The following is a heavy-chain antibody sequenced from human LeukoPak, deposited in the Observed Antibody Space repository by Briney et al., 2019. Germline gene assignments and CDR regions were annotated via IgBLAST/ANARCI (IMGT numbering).Heavy chain of an antibody. V-gene: IGHV4-30-4*08. CDR2: IYYSGST. CDR1: GGSISSGDYY. D-gene: IGHD5-18*01. Sequence: SQTLSLTCTVSGGSISSGDYYWSWIRQPPGKGLEWIGYIYYSGSTYYNPSLKSRVTISVDTSKNQFSLKLSSVTATDTAVYYCARDGLSCYVYDYWGQGTLVTVSS. CDR3: ARDGLSCYVYDY. J-gene: IGHJ4*02.